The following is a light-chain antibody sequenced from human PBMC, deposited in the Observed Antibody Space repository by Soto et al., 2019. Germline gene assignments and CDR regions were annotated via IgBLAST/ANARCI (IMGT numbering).Light chain of an antibody. CDR1: SSDVGGYNY. CDR2: DVS. V-gene: IGLV2-14*01. Sequence: HSALTQPASVSGSPGQSSTISCTRTSSDVGGYNYVSWYQQHPGKAPKLMIYDVSNRPSGVSNRFSGSKSGNTASLTISGLQAEDEADYYCSSYTSSSRYVFGTGTKVTVL. J-gene: IGLJ1*01. CDR3: SSYTSSSRYV.